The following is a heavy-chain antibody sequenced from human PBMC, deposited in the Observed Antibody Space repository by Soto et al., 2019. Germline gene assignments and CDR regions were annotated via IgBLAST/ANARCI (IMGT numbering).Heavy chain of an antibody. CDR2: IKSKTDGGTI. J-gene: IGHJ4*02. CDR1: GLTFSNAW. Sequence: EVQLVESGGGLVKPGESLRLSCAASGLTFSNAWMNWVRQAPGKGLEWVGQIKSKTDGGTIFYPAPVKGRFIISRDDSTNTLYLQMNSLKTEDTAGYYCTTAHPRGPDYWGQGTLVTVSS. D-gene: IGHD5-12*01. V-gene: IGHV3-15*01. CDR3: TTAHPRGPDY.